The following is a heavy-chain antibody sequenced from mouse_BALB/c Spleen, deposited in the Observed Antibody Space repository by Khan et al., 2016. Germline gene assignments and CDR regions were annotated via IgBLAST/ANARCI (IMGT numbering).Heavy chain of an antibody. J-gene: IGHJ1*01. CDR3: ARGKVRRGYFDV. CDR2: INTYTGEP. CDR1: GYTFTNYG. D-gene: IGHD2-14*01. Sequence: QIQLVQSGPELKKPGETVKISCKASGYTFTNYGMNWVKQAPGKGLKWMGWINTYTGEPTYADDFKGRFAFSLEPSASTAYLQINNLKNEDTATXCCARGKVRRGYFDVWGAGTTVTVSS. V-gene: IGHV9-3-1*01.